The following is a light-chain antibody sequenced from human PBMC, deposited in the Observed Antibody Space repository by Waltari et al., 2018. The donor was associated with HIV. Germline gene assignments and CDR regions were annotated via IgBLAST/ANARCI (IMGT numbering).Light chain of an antibody. Sequence: QSALTQPASVSGSPGQSLTISCTGTSSDVGSYNFVSWYQQHPGKAPKLMMYEVSKRPSGVSNRFSGSKSGNTASLTISWLQAEDEADYYCCSYAGSSTWVFGGGTKLTVL. V-gene: IGLV2-23*02. CDR3: CSYAGSSTWV. J-gene: IGLJ3*02. CDR1: SSDVGSYNF. CDR2: EVS.